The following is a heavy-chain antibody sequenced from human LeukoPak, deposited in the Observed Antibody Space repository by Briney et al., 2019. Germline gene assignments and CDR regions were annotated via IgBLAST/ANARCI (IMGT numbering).Heavy chain of an antibody. CDR2: IYHSGST. J-gene: IGHJ4*02. CDR3: ARDADDFWSGNFDY. V-gene: IGHV4-30-2*01. D-gene: IGHD3-3*01. Sequence: SQTLSLTCTVSGGSISSGGYYWSWIRQPPGKGLEWIGYIYHSGSTYYNPSLKSRVTISVDTSKNQFSLKLSSVTAADTAVYYCARDADDFWSGNFDYWGQGTLVTVSS. CDR1: GGSISSGGYY.